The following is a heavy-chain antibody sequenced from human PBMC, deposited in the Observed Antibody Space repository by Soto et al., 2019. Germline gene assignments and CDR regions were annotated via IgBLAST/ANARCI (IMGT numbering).Heavy chain of an antibody. V-gene: IGHV4-59*02. Sequence: SETLSLTCTVSGGSVSSSYWSWIRQPPGKGLEWIGYISYSGSTNYNPSLKSRVTISADTSKNQLSLNLRSVTSADTAVYYCARESVGAAASNHYYYGVDVWGQGTTVTVS. CDR2: ISYSGST. CDR3: ARESVGAAASNHYYYGVDV. D-gene: IGHD2-15*01. J-gene: IGHJ6*02. CDR1: GGSVSSSY.